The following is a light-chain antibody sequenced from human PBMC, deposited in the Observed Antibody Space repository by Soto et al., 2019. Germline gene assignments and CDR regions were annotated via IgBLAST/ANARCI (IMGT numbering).Light chain of an antibody. CDR2: SAS. J-gene: IGKJ3*01. CDR3: QKYDNGIHT. CDR1: QDIDNY. V-gene: IGKV1-27*01. Sequence: DIQMTQSPSSLSASVGDRVTITCRASQDIDNYLAWYQQKPGRAPKLLIYSASTLQSGVPSRFSGSGSGTGFTPTIRRLPPEDVATYFRQKYDNGIHTFGPGTTVDIK.